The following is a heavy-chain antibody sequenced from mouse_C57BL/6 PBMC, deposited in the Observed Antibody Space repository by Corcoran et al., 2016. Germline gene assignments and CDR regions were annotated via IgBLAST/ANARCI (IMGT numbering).Heavy chain of an antibody. D-gene: IGHD1-1*01. V-gene: IGHV1-81*01. Sequence: QVQLQQSGAELARPGASVKLSCKASGYTFTSYGISWVKQRTGQGLEWIGEIYPRSGNTYYNEKFKGKATLTADKSSSTAYMELRSLTSEDSAVYFCARGNDYGSRHYYAKDYWGQGTSVTVSS. CDR1: GYTFTSYG. CDR3: ARGNDYGSRHYYAKDY. J-gene: IGHJ4*01. CDR2: IYPRSGNT.